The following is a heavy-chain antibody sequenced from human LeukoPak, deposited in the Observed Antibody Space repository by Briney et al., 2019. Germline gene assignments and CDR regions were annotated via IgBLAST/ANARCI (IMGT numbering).Heavy chain of an antibody. Sequence: ASVKVSCKASGYTFTGYYMHWVRQAPGQGLEWVGWINPNSGGTNYAQKFQGRVTMTRDTSISTAYMELSRLRSDDTAVYYCARDKNWNYSVDYWGQGTLVTVSS. V-gene: IGHV1-2*02. CDR2: INPNSGGT. J-gene: IGHJ4*02. CDR1: GYTFTGYY. CDR3: ARDKNWNYSVDY. D-gene: IGHD1-7*01.